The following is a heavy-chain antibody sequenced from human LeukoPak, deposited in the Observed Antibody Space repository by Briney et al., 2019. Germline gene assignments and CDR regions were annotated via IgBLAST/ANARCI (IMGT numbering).Heavy chain of an antibody. CDR3: TRDYYYGSGDY. CDR2: ISYDGSNK. D-gene: IGHD3-10*01. V-gene: IGHV3-30-3*01. Sequence: GRSLRLSCAASGFTFSSYAMHWVRQAPGKGLEWVAVISYDGSNKYYADSVKGRFTISRDNSKNTLYLQMNSLRAEDTAVYYCTRDYYYGSGDYWGQGTLVTVSS. CDR1: GFTFSSYA. J-gene: IGHJ4*02.